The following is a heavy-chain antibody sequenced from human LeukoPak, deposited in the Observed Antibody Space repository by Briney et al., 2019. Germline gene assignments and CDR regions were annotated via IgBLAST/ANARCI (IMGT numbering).Heavy chain of an antibody. CDR2: IYHSGST. V-gene: IGHV4-38-2*02. D-gene: IGHD6-13*01. J-gene: IGHJ6*03. CDR1: GYSISSGYY. CDR3: ARGQAAAEAKGDYYYYMDV. Sequence: SETLSLTCTVSGYSISSGYYWGWIRQPPGKGLEWIGSIYHSGSTYYNPSLKSRVTISVDTSKNQFSLKLSSVTAADTAVYYCARGQAAAEAKGDYYYYMDVWGKGTTVTVSS.